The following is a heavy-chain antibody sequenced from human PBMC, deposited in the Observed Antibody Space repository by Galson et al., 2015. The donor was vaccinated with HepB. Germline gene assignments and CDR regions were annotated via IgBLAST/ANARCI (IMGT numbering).Heavy chain of an antibody. D-gene: IGHD2-2*01. CDR3: ARAYSGRIKRQYCSNTGCYDYYYYMDV. Sequence: SCKASGGTFSSYAISWVRQAPGQGLEWMGGIIPIFGTSNYAQKFQGRVTITADESTSTAYVEVSRLRSGDTAVYYCARAYSGRIKRQYCSNTGCYDYYYYMDVWGKGTTVTVSS. V-gene: IGHV1-69*01. J-gene: IGHJ6*03. CDR2: IIPIFGTS. CDR1: GGTFSSYA.